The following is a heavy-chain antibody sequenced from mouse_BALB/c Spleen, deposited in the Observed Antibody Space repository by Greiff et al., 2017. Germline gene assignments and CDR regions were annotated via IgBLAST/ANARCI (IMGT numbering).Heavy chain of an antibody. Sequence: VQLHQSGAELAKPGASVKMSCKASGYTFTSYWMHWVKQRPGQGLEWIGYINPSTGYTEYNQKFKDKATLTADKSSSTAYMQLSSLTSEDSAVYYCARDDGYPLDYWGQGTTLTVSS. CDR1: GYTFTSYW. D-gene: IGHD2-3*01. J-gene: IGHJ2*01. CDR2: INPSTGYT. V-gene: IGHV1-7*01. CDR3: ARDDGYPLDY.